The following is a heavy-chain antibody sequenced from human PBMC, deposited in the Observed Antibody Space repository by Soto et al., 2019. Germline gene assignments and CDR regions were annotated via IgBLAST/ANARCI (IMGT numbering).Heavy chain of an antibody. V-gene: IGHV3-23*01. J-gene: IGHJ4*02. CDR2: IGAGGDDK. CDR3: AKYSTTDASRYFDL. D-gene: IGHD1-1*01. Sequence: GSLRLSCVASGFTFRSYAVAWIRQAPGKGLEWVSVIGAGGDDKEYADAVGGRSTISRDNSKSSLYLQMNSLRVEDTAVYYCAKYSTTDASRYFDLWGQGTLVTVSS. CDR1: GFTFRSYA.